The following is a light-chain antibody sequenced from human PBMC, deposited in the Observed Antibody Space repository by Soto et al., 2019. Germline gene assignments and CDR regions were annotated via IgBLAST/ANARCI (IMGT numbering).Light chain of an antibody. V-gene: IGKV3-20*01. CDR1: QSVSLS. CDR2: GAS. J-gene: IGKJ1*01. CDR3: QQHDTTPTWT. Sequence: EIVLTQSPDTLSLSPWDTATLSCRASQSVSLSLAGYQMRPGQPPRLLLYGASTRATDSPARFSGSGSGTEFTLTISRREPEDVAIFYCQQHDTTPTWTFGQGTKVDIK.